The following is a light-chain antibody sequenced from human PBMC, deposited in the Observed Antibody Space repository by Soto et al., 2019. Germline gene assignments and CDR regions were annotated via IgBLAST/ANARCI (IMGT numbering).Light chain of an antibody. Sequence: DIQMTQSPSTLSGSVGDRVTITCRASQTISSWLAWYQQKPGKAPKLLIYKASTLKSGVPSRFSGSRSGTEFTLTISSLQPDDFATYYCQHYNIYSEAFGQGTKVELK. J-gene: IGKJ1*01. V-gene: IGKV1-5*03. CDR3: QHYNIYSEA. CDR2: KAS. CDR1: QTISSW.